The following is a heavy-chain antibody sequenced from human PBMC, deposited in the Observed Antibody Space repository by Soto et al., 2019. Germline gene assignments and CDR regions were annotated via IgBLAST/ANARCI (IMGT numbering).Heavy chain of an antibody. CDR3: ARDLLDFWSRYYKVTGAFDI. V-gene: IGHV3-11*01. CDR2: ISSSGSTI. CDR1: GFTFSDYY. J-gene: IGHJ3*02. Sequence: PGGSLRLSCAASGFTFSDYYMSWIRQAPVKGLEWVSYISSSGSTIYYADSVKGRFTISRDNAKNSLYLQMNSLRAEDTAVYYCARDLLDFWSRYYKVTGAFDIWGQGTMVTVS. D-gene: IGHD3-3*01.